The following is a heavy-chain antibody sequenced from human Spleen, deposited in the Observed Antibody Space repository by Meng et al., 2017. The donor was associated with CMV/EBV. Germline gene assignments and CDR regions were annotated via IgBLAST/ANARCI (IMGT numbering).Heavy chain of an antibody. CDR2: ISWDGRST. CDR1: GFTFADYT. CDR3: ARSRGYLDS. V-gene: IGHV3-43*01. J-gene: IGHJ4*02. Sequence: GESLKISCAASGFTFADYTMHWVRQAPGKGLEWVSVISWDGRSTYYADSVKGRFTISRDNAKNSLYLQMNSLRAEDTAVYFCARSRGYLDSWGQGTLVTVSS.